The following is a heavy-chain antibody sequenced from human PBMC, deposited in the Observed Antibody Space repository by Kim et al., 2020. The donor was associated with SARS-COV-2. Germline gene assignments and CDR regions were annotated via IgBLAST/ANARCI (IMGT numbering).Heavy chain of an antibody. J-gene: IGHJ4*02. Sequence: KFQGRVTITADKSTSTAYMELSSLRSEDTAVYYCASYKGYYDSSGYFIDYWGQGTLVTVSS. CDR3: ASYKGYYDSSGYFIDY. D-gene: IGHD3-22*01. V-gene: IGHV1-69*02.